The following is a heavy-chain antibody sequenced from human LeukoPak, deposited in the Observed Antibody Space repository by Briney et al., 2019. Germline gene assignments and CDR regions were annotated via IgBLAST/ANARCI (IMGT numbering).Heavy chain of an antibody. D-gene: IGHD4-11*01. Sequence: GGSLRLSCAASGFTFSNYAMSWVRQAPGKGLEWVSSITNNGDTTYYADSVKGRFTISRDNSKNTLYLQMNSLRAEDTALYYCADSNYWYPVDYWGQGTLVTVSS. V-gene: IGHV3-23*01. CDR2: ITNNGDTT. CDR3: ADSNYWYPVDY. J-gene: IGHJ4*02. CDR1: GFTFSNYA.